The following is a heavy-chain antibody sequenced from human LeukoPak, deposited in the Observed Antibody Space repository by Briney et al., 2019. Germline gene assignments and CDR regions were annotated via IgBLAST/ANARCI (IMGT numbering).Heavy chain of an antibody. Sequence: GGSLRLSCAASGFTVSSNYMSWVRQAPGKGLEWVLVIYSGGSTYYADSVKGRFTISRDNSKNTLYLQMNSLRAEDTAVYYCARDSPYGDIDYWGQGTLVTVSS. CDR1: GFTVSSNY. CDR3: ARDSPYGDIDY. CDR2: IYSGGST. V-gene: IGHV3-53*01. D-gene: IGHD4-17*01. J-gene: IGHJ4*02.